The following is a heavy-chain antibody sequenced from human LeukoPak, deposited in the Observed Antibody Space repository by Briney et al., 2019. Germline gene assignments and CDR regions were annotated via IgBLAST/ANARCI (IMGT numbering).Heavy chain of an antibody. J-gene: IGHJ4*02. CDR2: ISGSGGST. CDR3: AKGGKWLQEKLFDY. CDR1: GFTFSSYV. V-gene: IGHV3-23*01. Sequence: GGSLRLSCAASGFTFSSYVMSWVRQAPGKGLEWVSAISGSGGSTYYADSVKGRFTISRDNSKNTLYLQMNSLRAEDTAVYYCAKGGKWLQEKLFDYWGQGTLVTVSS. D-gene: IGHD5-12*01.